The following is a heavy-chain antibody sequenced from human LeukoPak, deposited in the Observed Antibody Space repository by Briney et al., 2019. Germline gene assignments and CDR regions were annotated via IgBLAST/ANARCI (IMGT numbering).Heavy chain of an antibody. CDR3: ARGRVGATTRNFDY. CDR1: GGSISSGSHY. V-gene: IGHV4-61*02. J-gene: IGHJ4*02. Sequence: PSETLSLTCTVSGGSISSGSHYWSWIRQPAGKGLEWIGRGYTSGSTHYNPSLKSRVTISVDTSKNQFSLKLSSVTAADTAVYYCARGRVGATTRNFDYWGQGTLVTVSS. D-gene: IGHD1-26*01. CDR2: GYTSGST.